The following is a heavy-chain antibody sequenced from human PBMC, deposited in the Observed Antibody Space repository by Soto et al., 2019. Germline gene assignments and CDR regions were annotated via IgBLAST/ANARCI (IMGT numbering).Heavy chain of an antibody. V-gene: IGHV4-4*02. CDR2: IYHSGST. J-gene: IGHJ4*02. CDR3: ARDVGYHYDGSPSGQFDF. D-gene: IGHD3-22*01. CDR1: GNSISTTNW. Sequence: QVELQESGPGLVKPSGTLSLTCVVSGNSISTTNWWSWVRQSPGKGLEWIGEIYHSGSTNYNPSLKGRVTISVDKSKNQFSLKLSSVTAADTAVYYCARDVGYHYDGSPSGQFDFWGQGTLVTVPS.